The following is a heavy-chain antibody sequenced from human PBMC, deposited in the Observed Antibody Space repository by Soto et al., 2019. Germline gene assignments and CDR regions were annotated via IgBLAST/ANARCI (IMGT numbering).Heavy chain of an antibody. CDR2: IKSKTDGGTT. D-gene: IGHD5-18*01. CDR3: TKYSYGPNYYYYGMDV. Sequence: GSMRLSCAASGFTFSTAWMSWVRQAPGKGLEWVGRIKSKTDGGTTDYAAPVKGRFTISRDDSKNTLYLQMNSLKTEDTAVYYCTKYSYGPNYYYYGMDVWGQGTPVTVYS. J-gene: IGHJ6*02. V-gene: IGHV3-15*01. CDR1: GFTFSTAW.